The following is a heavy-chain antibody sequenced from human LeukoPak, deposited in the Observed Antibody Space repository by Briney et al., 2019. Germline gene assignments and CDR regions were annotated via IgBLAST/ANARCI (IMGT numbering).Heavy chain of an antibody. D-gene: IGHD4-23*01. Sequence: SETLSLTCTVSGGSNSSYCWSWIRQPPGKGLEWIGYIYYSGSTNYNPSLKSRVTISVDTSKNQFSLKLSSVTAADTAVYYCARGGSYGGNSGRYNPWGQGTLVTVSS. CDR1: GGSNSSYC. J-gene: IGHJ5*02. CDR2: IYYSGST. CDR3: ARGGSYGGNSGRYNP. V-gene: IGHV4-59*01.